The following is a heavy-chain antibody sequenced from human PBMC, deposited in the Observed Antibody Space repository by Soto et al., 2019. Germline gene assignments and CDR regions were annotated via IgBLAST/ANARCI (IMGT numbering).Heavy chain of an antibody. CDR1: GFTFSRYA. CDR3: ARAIGQTLFDY. D-gene: IGHD3-22*01. CDR2: IGTTGDT. V-gene: IGHV3-13*04. Sequence: GGSRRLACSASGFTFSRYAMHWVRQGAGKGLEWVSAIGTTGDTNYEGSVTGRFTISREDAKNSLYLQMNSLRAGDTAIYFCARAIGQTLFDYWGQGTLVTVSS. J-gene: IGHJ4*02.